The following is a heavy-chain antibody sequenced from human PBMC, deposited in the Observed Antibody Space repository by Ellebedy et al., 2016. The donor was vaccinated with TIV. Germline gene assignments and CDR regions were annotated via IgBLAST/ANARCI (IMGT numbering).Heavy chain of an antibody. CDR3: AKDLGIERQWGFDY. V-gene: IGHV3-23*01. CDR2: ISRNGGGT. CDR1: GFTFSIYA. D-gene: IGHD1-26*01. Sequence: GESLKISCAASGFTFSIYAMGWVRQAPGKGLEWVSTISRNGGGTYYAGSVEGRFTISRANSNNTLWLQMSGLRAEDTARYFCAKDLGIERQWGFDYWGQGTLVTVSS. J-gene: IGHJ4*02.